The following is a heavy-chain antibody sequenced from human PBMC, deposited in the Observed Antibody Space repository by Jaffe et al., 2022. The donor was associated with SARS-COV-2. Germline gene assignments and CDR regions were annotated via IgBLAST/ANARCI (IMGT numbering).Heavy chain of an antibody. CDR1: GFTFSSYA. V-gene: IGHV3-23*01. CDR2: ISVSGATT. Sequence: EVQLLESGGGLVQPGGSLRLSCAASGFTFSSYAMSWVRQAPGEGLECVSVISVSGATTYYADSVKGRFTISRDNSKNTLYLQMNSLRAEDTAVYYCAKKPLYNSGWSGTFDYWGQGTLVTVSS. D-gene: IGHD6-19*01. CDR3: AKKPLYNSGWSGTFDY. J-gene: IGHJ4*02.